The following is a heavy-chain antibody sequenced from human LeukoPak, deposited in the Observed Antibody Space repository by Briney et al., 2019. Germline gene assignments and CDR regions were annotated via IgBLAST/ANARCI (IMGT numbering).Heavy chain of an antibody. D-gene: IGHD3-3*01. Sequence: ASVRVSCKASGGTFSSYAISWVRQAPGQGLEWMGGIIPIFGTANYAQKFQGRVTVTAGESTSTAYMELSSLRSEDTAVYYCARGGLWGVVTKGQFDPWGQGTLVTVSS. CDR1: GGTFSSYA. J-gene: IGHJ5*02. V-gene: IGHV1-69*13. CDR2: IIPIFGTA. CDR3: ARGGLWGVVTKGQFDP.